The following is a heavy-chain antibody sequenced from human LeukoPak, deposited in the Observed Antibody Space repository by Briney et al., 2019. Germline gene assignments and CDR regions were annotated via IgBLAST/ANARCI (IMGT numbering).Heavy chain of an antibody. Sequence: GGSLRLSCAASGFTFSSYAMHWVRQAPGKGLEWVAVISYDGSNKYYADSVKGRFTISRDNSKNTLYLQMNSLRAEDTAVYYCARDLYDFWSGYYTGIGDYWGQGTLVTVSS. V-gene: IGHV3-30-3*01. CDR2: ISYDGSNK. J-gene: IGHJ4*02. CDR3: ARDLYDFWSGYYTGIGDY. CDR1: GFTFSSYA. D-gene: IGHD3-3*01.